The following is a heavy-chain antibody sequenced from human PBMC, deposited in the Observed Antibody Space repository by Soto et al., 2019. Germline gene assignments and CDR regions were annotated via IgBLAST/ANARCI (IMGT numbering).Heavy chain of an antibody. J-gene: IGHJ3*02. CDR1: GYTFTSYY. D-gene: IGHD3-16*01. V-gene: IGHV1-46*01. CDR2: INPSGGST. Sequence: GASVKVSCKASGYTFTSYYMHWVRQAPGQGLEWMGIINPSGGSTSYAQKFQGRVTMTRDTSTSTVYMELSSLRSEDTAVYYCAREQAGEIMTMTDAFDIWGQGTMVTVSS. CDR3: AREQAGEIMTMTDAFDI.